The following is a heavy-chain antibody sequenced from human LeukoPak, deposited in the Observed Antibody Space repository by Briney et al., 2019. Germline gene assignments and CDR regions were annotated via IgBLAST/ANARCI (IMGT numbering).Heavy chain of an antibody. CDR3: ARAFRDVIFDY. V-gene: IGHV3-21*05. CDR1: GFTFSSYN. D-gene: IGHD5-24*01. Sequence: PGGSLRLSCAASGFTFSSYNMNWVRQAPGKGLEWVSYISRTSGDIHYADSVKGRFTISRDNAKNSLYLQMNSLRAEDTAVYYCARAFRDVIFDYWGQGTLVTVSS. J-gene: IGHJ4*02. CDR2: ISRTSGDI.